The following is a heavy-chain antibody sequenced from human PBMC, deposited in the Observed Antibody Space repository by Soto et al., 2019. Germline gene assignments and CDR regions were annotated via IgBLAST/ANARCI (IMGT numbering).Heavy chain of an antibody. CDR3: AGLSVTGGVDV. CDR1: GLTSSGIE. Sequence: EVRLEESGGGFVQPGGALRLSCVFSGLTSSGIELNWVRQAAGKGLEWLSYISASGATVDYIDSVRGRFTISRDNAKQSPLLQRSAMRVEEPAVYYCAGLSVTGGVDVWGQGATVTVAS. V-gene: IGHV3-48*03. CDR2: ISASGATV. D-gene: IGHD2-21*02. J-gene: IGHJ6*02.